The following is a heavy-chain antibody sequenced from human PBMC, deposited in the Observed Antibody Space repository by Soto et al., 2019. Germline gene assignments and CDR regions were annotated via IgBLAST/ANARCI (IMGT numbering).Heavy chain of an antibody. D-gene: IGHD5-12*01. CDR2: IYYSGST. J-gene: IGHJ4*02. CDR1: GGSISSYY. V-gene: IGHV4-59*08. CDR3: ARHKGYSGYDPLPFDY. Sequence: QVQLQESGPGLVKPSETLSLTCTVSGGSISSYYWSWIRQPPGKGLEWIGYIYYSGSTNYNPSLKSRVTISVDTSKNQFSLKLSSVTAADTAVYYCARHKGYSGYDPLPFDYWGQGTLVTVSS.